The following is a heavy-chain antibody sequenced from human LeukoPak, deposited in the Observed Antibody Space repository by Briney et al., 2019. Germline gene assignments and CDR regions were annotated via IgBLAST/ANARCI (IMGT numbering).Heavy chain of an antibody. J-gene: IGHJ4*02. CDR2: IYAGGST. D-gene: IGHD6-13*01. V-gene: IGHV3-66*01. CDR1: GFTVSSDY. CDR3: VRGIYSHDY. Sequence: GGSLRLSCVASGFTVSSDYMSWVRQAPGKGLEWVSVIYAGGSTYYADSVKGRFTISRDTSKNTLYLQMNSLRAEDTAVYYCVRGIYSHDYGGQGTLVTVSS.